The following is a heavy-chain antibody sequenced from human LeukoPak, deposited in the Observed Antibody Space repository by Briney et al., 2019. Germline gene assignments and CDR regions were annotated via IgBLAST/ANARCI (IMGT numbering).Heavy chain of an antibody. CDR2: ISGNAGDT. Sequence: GGSLRLSCAASGFTFSGYAMIWVRQAPGKGLEWVSGISGNAGDTFYADSVKGRFTISRDNSKNTLYLQMNSLRAEDTAVYYCAKKGGSDWPPRAFDHWGQGTLVTVSS. J-gene: IGHJ4*02. V-gene: IGHV3-23*01. CDR3: AKKGGSDWPPRAFDH. D-gene: IGHD6-19*01. CDR1: GFTFSGYA.